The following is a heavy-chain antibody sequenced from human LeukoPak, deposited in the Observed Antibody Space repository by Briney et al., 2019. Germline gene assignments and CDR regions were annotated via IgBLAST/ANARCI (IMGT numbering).Heavy chain of an antibody. V-gene: IGHV4-59*01. CDR2: IYYSGST. CDR1: GGSISSYY. D-gene: IGHD3-10*01. J-gene: IGHJ4*02. CDR3: ARLPMVRGVIVSY. Sequence: PSETLSLTCTVSGGSISSYYWSWIRQPPGKGLEWIGYIYYSGSTNYNPSLKSRVTISVDTSKNQFSLKLSSVTAADTAVYYCARLPMVRGVIVSYWGQGTLVTVSS.